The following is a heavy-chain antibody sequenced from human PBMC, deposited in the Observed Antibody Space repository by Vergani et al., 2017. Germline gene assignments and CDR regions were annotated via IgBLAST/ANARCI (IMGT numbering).Heavy chain of an antibody. CDR3: AKDMQGAAVATHYYYDGMDV. CDR1: GFTFDDYA. V-gene: IGHV3-43D*04. J-gene: IGHJ6*02. Sequence: EVQLVESGGVVVQPWGSLRLSCAASGFTFDDYAMNWVRQAPGKGLEWVSLISWDGGSTYYADSVKGRFTISRDNSKNSLYLQMNSLRAEDTALYYCAKDMQGAAVATHYYYDGMDVWGQGTSVTVSS. CDR2: ISWDGGST. D-gene: IGHD5-12*01.